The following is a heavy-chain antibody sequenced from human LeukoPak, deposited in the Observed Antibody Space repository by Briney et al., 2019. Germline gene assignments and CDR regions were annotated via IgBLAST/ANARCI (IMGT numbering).Heavy chain of an antibody. CDR3: ASGPRGYFDY. D-gene: IGHD3-16*01. J-gene: IGHJ4*02. Sequence: SQTLSLTCTVSGGSISSGSYYWSWIRQPAGKGLEWIGRIYTSGSTNYNPSLKSRVTISVDTSKNQFSLKLSSVTAADTAVHYCASGPRGYFDYWGQGTLVTVSS. CDR1: GGSISSGSYY. V-gene: IGHV4-61*02. CDR2: IYTSGST.